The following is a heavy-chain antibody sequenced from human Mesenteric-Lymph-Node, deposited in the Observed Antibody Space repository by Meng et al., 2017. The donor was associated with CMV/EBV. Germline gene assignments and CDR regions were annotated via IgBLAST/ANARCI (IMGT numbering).Heavy chain of an antibody. CDR1: GFTFSRYA. J-gene: IGHJ4*02. Sequence: GGSLRLSCAASGFTFSRYAMSWVRQPPGKGLEWVSFISGTDGVTHFIDSVKGRFTISRDNSKNTVYLQMNSLRAEDPAIYYCAASDTNGMYVDRIYWGQGTLVTVSS. D-gene: IGHD3-16*01. V-gene: IGHV3-23*01. CDR3: AASDTNGMYVDRIY. CDR2: ISGTDGVT.